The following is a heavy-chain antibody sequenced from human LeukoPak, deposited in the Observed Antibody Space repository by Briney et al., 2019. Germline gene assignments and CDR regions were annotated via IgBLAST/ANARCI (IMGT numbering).Heavy chain of an antibody. V-gene: IGHV4-38-2*02. CDR1: GYSISSGYY. CDR3: ARDGRNLIVVS. Sequence: SETLSLTCTVSGYSISSGYYWGWIRQPPGKGLEWIGSIYHSGSTYYNPSLKSRVTRSVDTSKNQFSLKLSSVTAAHTAVYYCARDGRNLIVVSWGQGTLVTASS. D-gene: IGHD3-22*01. CDR2: IYHSGST. J-gene: IGHJ4*02.